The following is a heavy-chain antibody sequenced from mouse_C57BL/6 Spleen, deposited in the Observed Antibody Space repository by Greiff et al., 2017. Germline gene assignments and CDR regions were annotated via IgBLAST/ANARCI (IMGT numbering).Heavy chain of an antibody. CDR1: GYTFTDYY. D-gene: IGHD2-1*01. Sequence: VQLQQSGAELVRPGASVKLSCKASGYTFTDYYINWVKQRPGQGLEWIARIYPGSGNTYYNEKFKGKATLTAEKSSSTAYMQLSSLTSEDSAVYFCAREDYYPRYFDVWGTGTTVTVSS. V-gene: IGHV1-76*01. CDR2: IYPGSGNT. J-gene: IGHJ1*03. CDR3: AREDYYPRYFDV.